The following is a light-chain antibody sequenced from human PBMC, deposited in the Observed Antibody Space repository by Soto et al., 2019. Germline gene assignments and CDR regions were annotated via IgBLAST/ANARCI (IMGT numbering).Light chain of an antibody. V-gene: IGKV3-15*01. J-gene: IGKJ3*01. CDR3: QQYYICPLT. CDR1: QSVCSK. CDR2: GAS. Sequence: EKVMTQSPGTLTVSPGERATLSCRASQSVCSKLAWYQQKPGQAPRLVIYGASTRATGIPARFSGSGSGTEFTLTISSLQSEDFAGYYCQQYYICPLTFGPGTKVDI.